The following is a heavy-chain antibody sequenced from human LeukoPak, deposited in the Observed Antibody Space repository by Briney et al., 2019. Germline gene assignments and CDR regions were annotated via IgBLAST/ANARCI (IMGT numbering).Heavy chain of an antibody. CDR3: ARDNHYDFWSGLGYYFDY. D-gene: IGHD3-3*01. CDR2: ISSSSSYI. V-gene: IGHV3-21*01. CDR1: GFTFSSYS. J-gene: IGHJ4*02. Sequence: GGSLRLSCAASGFTFSSYSMNWVRQAPGKGLEWASSISSSSSYIYYADSVKGRFTISRDNAKNSLYLQMNSLRAEDTAVYYCARDNHYDFWSGLGYYFDYWGQGTLVTVSS.